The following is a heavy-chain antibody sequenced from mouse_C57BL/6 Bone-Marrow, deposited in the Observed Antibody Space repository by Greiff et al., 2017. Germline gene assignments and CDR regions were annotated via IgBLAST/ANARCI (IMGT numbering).Heavy chain of an antibody. J-gene: IGHJ3*01. CDR1: GYTFTNYW. Sequence: VQLQQSGAELVRPGTSVKMSCKASGYTFTNYWIGWAKQRPGHGLEWIGDIYPGGGYTNYNEKFKGKATLTADKSSSPAYMQFSSLTSEDSAIYYCAREGDYDFFFAYWGQGTLVTVSA. D-gene: IGHD2-4*01. V-gene: IGHV1-63*01. CDR3: AREGDYDFFFAY. CDR2: IYPGGGYT.